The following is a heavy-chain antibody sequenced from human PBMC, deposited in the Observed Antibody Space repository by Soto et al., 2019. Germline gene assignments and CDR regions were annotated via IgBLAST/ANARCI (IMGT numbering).Heavy chain of an antibody. CDR1: GLSSSDSY. CDR2: IGTGSSFT. CDR3: VAHTSSSLDF. V-gene: IGHV3-11*06. J-gene: IGHJ4*02. D-gene: IGHD6-6*01. Sequence: GGSLRLSCAAAGLSSSDSYGRLIRQAPGKGLEWISYIGTGSSFTNYADSVRGRFTISRDYAKNSVFVQMTSLRVEDSAIYYCVAHTSSSLDFWGAGTVVTVSS.